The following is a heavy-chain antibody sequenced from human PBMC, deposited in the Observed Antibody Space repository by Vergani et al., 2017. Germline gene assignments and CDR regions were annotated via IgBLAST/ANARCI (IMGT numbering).Heavy chain of an antibody. V-gene: IGHV1-2*02. CDR2: INPNSGGT. Sequence: QVQLVQSGAEVKKPGASVKVSCKASGYTFTGYYMHWVRQAPGQGLEWMGWINPNSGGTNYAQKFQGRVTMTRDTSISTAYMELSRLRSDDTAVYYCARESSDVEWGLPGVAWFDPWGQGTLVTVSS. D-gene: IGHD1-26*01. J-gene: IGHJ5*02. CDR3: ARESSDVEWGLPGVAWFDP. CDR1: GYTFTGYY.